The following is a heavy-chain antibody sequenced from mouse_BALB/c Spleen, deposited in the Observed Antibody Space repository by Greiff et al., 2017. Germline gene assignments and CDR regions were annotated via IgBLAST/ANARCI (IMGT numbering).Heavy chain of an antibody. J-gene: IGHJ3*01. Sequence: QVQLQQPGAELVRPGASVKLSCKASGYTFTSYWIKWVKQRPGQGLEWIGNIYPSDSYTNYNQKFKDKATLTVDKSSSTAYMQLSSPTSEDSAVYYCTRDYGSSYLAYWGQGTLVTVSA. CDR2: IYPSDSYT. D-gene: IGHD1-1*01. CDR1: GYTFTSYW. CDR3: TRDYGSSYLAY. V-gene: IGHV1-69*02.